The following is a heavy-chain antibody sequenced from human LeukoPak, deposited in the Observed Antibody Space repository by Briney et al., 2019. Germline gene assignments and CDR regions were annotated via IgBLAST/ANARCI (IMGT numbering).Heavy chain of an antibody. CDR3: AKTTVTSEEYFYYYMDV. V-gene: IGHV1-18*01. CDR2: IIIYNGNT. J-gene: IGHJ6*03. D-gene: IGHD4-17*01. Sequence: ASVKVSCKTSGYTFTSYGLSWGRQPPGQGLEWMGSIIIYNGNTYYSQKLQGRVTMTTDTSTSTAYMELRSLRSDDTAVYYCAKTTVTSEEYFYYYMDVWGKGTTVTVSS. CDR1: GYTFTSYG.